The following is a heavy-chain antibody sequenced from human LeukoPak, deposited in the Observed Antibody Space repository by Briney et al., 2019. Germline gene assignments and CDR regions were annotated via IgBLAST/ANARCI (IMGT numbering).Heavy chain of an antibody. D-gene: IGHD3-10*01. V-gene: IGHV3-30-3*01. J-gene: IGHJ4*02. CDR2: ISYDGSNK. CDR1: GFTSSSYA. Sequence: GGSLRLSCAASGFTSSSYAMHWDRQAPGKGLEWVAVISYDGSNKYYADSVKGRFTISRDNSKNTLYLQMNSLRAEDTAVYYCAKSLEWFGELLSPSDYWGQGTLVTVSS. CDR3: AKSLEWFGELLSPSDY.